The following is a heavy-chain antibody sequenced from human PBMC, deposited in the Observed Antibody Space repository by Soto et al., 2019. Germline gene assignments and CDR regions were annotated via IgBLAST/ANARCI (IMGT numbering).Heavy chain of an antibody. CDR2: ISGSGDRT. J-gene: IGHJ4*02. CDR3: ARRSSGWYFDY. CDR1: GFSFSSYA. Sequence: EVQLLESGGGLVQPGGSLRLSCAASGFSFSSYAMNWVRQAPGKGLEWVAVISGSGDRTYYADSVKGRFTISRDNSKNALYLQMIRLRAEDKAVYYCARRSSGWYFDYWGQGTLVIVSS. V-gene: IGHV3-23*01. D-gene: IGHD6-19*01.